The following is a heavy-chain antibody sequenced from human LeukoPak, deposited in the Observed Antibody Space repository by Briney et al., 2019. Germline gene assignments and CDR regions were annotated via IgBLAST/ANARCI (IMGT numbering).Heavy chain of an antibody. CDR2: INHSGST. J-gene: IGHJ4*02. CDR3: AREDLSSSWYDY. D-gene: IGHD6-13*01. V-gene: IGHV4-34*01. CDR1: GGSFSGYY. Sequence: SETLSLTCAVYGGSFSGYYWSWIRQPPGKGLEWVGEINHSGSTNYNPSLKRRVTISVDPSKTQFSLKLSSVTAADTAVYYCAREDLSSSWYDYWGQGTLVTVSS.